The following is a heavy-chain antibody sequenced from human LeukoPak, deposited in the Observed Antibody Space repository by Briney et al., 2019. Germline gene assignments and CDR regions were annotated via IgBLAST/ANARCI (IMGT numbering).Heavy chain of an antibody. CDR3: AGSSGSRYCIDY. Sequence: PSETLSLTCTVSSGSISTYYWSWIRQPPGKRLEWIGFIHYTGSTNYNPSLKSRVTISVDTSKNQFSLKLNSVTAADTAVYFCAGSSGSRYCIDYWGQGTLVTVSS. V-gene: IGHV4-59*01. CDR2: IHYTGST. D-gene: IGHD1-26*01. J-gene: IGHJ4*02. CDR1: SGSISTYY.